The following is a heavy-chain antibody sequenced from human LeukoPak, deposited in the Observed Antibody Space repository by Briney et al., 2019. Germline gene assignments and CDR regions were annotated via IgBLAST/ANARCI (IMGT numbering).Heavy chain of an antibody. D-gene: IGHD3-22*01. V-gene: IGHV4-39*07. CDR2: IYYSGST. CDR3: ARGVYDSSDLPLYYFDY. CDR1: GGSISSNNYY. J-gene: IGHJ4*02. Sequence: SETLSLTCTVSGGSISSNNYYWDWIRQPPGKGLEWIGSIYYSGSTYNPSLKSRVTISVDTSKNQFSLKLRSVTAADTAVYYCARGVYDSSDLPLYYFDYWGQGTLVTVSS.